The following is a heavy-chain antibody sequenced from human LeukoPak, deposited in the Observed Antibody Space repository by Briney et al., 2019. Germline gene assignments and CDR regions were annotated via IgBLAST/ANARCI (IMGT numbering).Heavy chain of an antibody. D-gene: IGHD3-22*01. J-gene: IGHJ4*02. Sequence: SVKVSCKASGGTFSSYAISWVRQAPGQGLEWMGRIIPILGIANYAQKFQGRVTITADKSTSTAYMELSSLRSEDTAVYYCARERGYYYDSSGYYSGLDYWGQGALVTVSS. CDR1: GGTFSSYA. CDR3: ARERGYYYDSSGYYSGLDY. CDR2: IIPILGIA. V-gene: IGHV1-69*04.